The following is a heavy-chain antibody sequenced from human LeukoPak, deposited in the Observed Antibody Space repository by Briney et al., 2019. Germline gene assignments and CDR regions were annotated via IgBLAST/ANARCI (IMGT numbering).Heavy chain of an antibody. D-gene: IGHD3-16*01. CDR1: GGSFSGYY. Sequence: SETLSLICAVYGGSFSGYYWSWIRQPPGKGLEWIGEINHSGSTNYNPSLKSRVTISVDTSKNQFSLKLSSVTAADTAVYYCASVHTSGFAGTEVDYWGQGTLVTVSS. V-gene: IGHV4-34*01. J-gene: IGHJ4*02. CDR3: ASVHTSGFAGTEVDY. CDR2: INHSGST.